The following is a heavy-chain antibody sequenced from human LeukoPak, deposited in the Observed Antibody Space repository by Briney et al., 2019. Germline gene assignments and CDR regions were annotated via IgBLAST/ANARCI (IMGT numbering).Heavy chain of an antibody. J-gene: IGHJ5*02. Sequence: SQTLSLTCAVYAGSFSGYYWSWIRQPPGNGLEWIGEINHSGSTNYNPSLKTRVTIPVDTSKNQFSLKLSYVTAADTDVYYCARAPPKYCSSTSCSFDPWGQGTLVTVSS. V-gene: IGHV4-34*01. D-gene: IGHD2-2*01. CDR3: ARAPPKYCSSTSCSFDP. CDR1: AGSFSGYY. CDR2: INHSGST.